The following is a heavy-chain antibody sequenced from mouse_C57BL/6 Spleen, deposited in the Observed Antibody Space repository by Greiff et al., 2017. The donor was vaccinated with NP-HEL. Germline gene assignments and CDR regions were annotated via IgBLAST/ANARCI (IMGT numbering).Heavy chain of an antibody. J-gene: IGHJ1*03. V-gene: IGHV1-53*01. D-gene: IGHD2-10*02. CDR3: ARGGYGHAPYFDV. Sequence: QVQLQQPGTELVKPGASVKLSCKASGYTFTSYWMHWVKQRPGQGLEWIGNINPSHGGTNYNETFKSKATLTVDKSSSTAYMQLSSLTSEDSAVYSCARGGYGHAPYFDVWGTGTTVTVSS. CDR1: GYTFTSYW. CDR2: INPSHGGT.